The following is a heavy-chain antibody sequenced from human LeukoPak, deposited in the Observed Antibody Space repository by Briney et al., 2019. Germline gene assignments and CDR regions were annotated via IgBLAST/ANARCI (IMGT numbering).Heavy chain of an antibody. J-gene: IGHJ4*02. V-gene: IGHV3-23*01. CDR3: AKGGEYQLPGDY. CDR1: GFGITNVW. CDR2: ISSSGANT. Sequence: PGGSLRLSCAASGFGITNVWMNWVRQAPGKGLEWVSTISSSGANTYYADSVKGRFTISRDNSKNTLYLQMNSLRAEDTAVYYCAKGGEYQLPGDYWGQGTLVTVSS. D-gene: IGHD2-2*01.